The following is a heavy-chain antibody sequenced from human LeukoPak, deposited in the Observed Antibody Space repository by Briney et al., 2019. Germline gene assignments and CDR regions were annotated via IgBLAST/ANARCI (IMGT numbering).Heavy chain of an antibody. CDR3: AKGGLAVAGSTDY. J-gene: IGHJ4*02. Sequence: GGSLRLSCAASGFTFSSYGMHWVRQAPGKGLEWVAFIRYDGSNKYYADSVKGRFTISRDNSKNTLYLQMNSLRAEDTALYYCAKGGLAVAGSTDYWGQGTLVTVSS. CDR2: IRYDGSNK. V-gene: IGHV3-30*02. CDR1: GFTFSSYG. D-gene: IGHD6-19*01.